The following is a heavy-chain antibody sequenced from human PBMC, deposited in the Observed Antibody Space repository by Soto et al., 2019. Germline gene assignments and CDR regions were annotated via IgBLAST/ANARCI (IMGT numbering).Heavy chain of an antibody. CDR1: YW. D-gene: IGHD3-22*01. Sequence: YWSWIRQPPGKGLEWMGIIYPYDSDTRYSPSFQGQVTISADKSISTAYLQWSSLKASDTAMYYCARPANFYDSSGYYHDAFDIWGQGTMVTVSS. CDR2: IYPYDSDT. V-gene: IGHV5-51*01. J-gene: IGHJ3*02. CDR3: ARPANFYDSSGYYHDAFDI.